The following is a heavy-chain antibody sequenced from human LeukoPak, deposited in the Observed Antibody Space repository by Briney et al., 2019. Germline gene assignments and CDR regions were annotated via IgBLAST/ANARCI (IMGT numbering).Heavy chain of an antibody. CDR3: ARGGGVLTGYLDY. J-gene: IGHJ4*02. D-gene: IGHD3-9*01. Sequence: SETLFLTCAVYGGSFSGYYWSWIRQPPGKGLEWIGEINHSGSTNYNPSLKSRVTISVDTSKNQFSLKLSSVTAADTAVYYCARGGGVLTGYLDYWGQGTLVTVSS. CDR2: INHSGST. V-gene: IGHV4-34*01. CDR1: GGSFSGYY.